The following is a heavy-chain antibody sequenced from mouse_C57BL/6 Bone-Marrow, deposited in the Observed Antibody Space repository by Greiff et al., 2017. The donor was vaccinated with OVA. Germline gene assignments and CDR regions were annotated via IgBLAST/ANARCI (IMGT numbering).Heavy chain of an antibody. J-gene: IGHJ3*01. CDR1: GYTFTSYW. D-gene: IGHD1-1*01. V-gene: IGHV1-69*01. CDR2: IDPSDSYT. CDR3: ARSYNYGWFFAY. Sequence: QVQLQQPGAELVMPGASVKLSCKASGYTFTSYWMHWVKQRPGQGLEWIGEIDPSDSYTNYNQKFKGKSTLTADKSSSTAYMQLSSLTSEDSAVYDCARSYNYGWFFAYWGQGTLVTVSA.